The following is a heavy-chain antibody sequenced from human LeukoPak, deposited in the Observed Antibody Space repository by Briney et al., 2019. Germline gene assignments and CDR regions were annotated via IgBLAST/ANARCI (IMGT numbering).Heavy chain of an antibody. CDR3: ARQAATVTTVGY. D-gene: IGHD4-17*01. CDR2: LDPGDSYT. J-gene: IGHJ4*02. CDR1: GYSFTSYW. Sequence: GESLKISCKGSGYSFTSYWISWVRQMPGKGLEWMGSLDPGDSYTNYSPFFQGHVTISADKSISTAYLQWSSLKATDTAMYYCARQAATVTTVGYWGQGTLVTVSS. V-gene: IGHV5-10-1*01.